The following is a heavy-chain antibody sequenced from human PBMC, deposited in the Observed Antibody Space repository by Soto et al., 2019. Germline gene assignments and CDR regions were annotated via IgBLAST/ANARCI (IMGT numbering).Heavy chain of an antibody. D-gene: IGHD3-10*01. CDR2: IIPIFGTA. J-gene: IGHJ5*02. CDR3: ARDAGVIMSPRPGWFDP. V-gene: IGHV1-69*01. CDR1: GGTFSSYA. Sequence: QVQLVQSGAEVKKPGSSVKVSCKASGGTFSSYAISWVRQAPGQGLEWMGGIIPIFGTANYAQKFQGRVTVTADESTSTAYMELSSLRSEDTAVYYCARDAGVIMSPRPGWFDPWGQGTLVTVSS.